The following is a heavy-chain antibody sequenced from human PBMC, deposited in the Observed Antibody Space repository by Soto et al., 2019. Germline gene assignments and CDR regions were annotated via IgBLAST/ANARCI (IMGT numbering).Heavy chain of an antibody. CDR1: GDSISSYY. CDR2: IYYSGST. CDR3: ARGKGDSSGYPGPCFDY. J-gene: IGHJ4*02. Sequence: PSETLSLTCAVSGDSISSYYWSWIRQPPGKGLEWIGYIYYSGSTNYNPSLKSRVTISVDTSKNQFSLKLSSVTAADTAVYYCARGKGDSSGYPGPCFDYWGQGTLVTVSS. V-gene: IGHV4-59*01. D-gene: IGHD3-22*01.